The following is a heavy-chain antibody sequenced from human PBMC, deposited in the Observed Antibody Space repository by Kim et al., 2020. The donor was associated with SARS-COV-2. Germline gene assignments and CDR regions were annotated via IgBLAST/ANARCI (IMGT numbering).Heavy chain of an antibody. CDR1: GGSFSGYY. Sequence: SETLSLTCAVYGGSFSGYYWSWIRQPPGKGLEWIGEINHSGSTNYNPSLKSRVTISVDTSKNQFSLKLSSVTAADTAVYYCASRPRVAAPYYFDYWGQGTLVTVSS. D-gene: IGHD2-15*01. J-gene: IGHJ4*02. CDR3: ASRPRVAAPYYFDY. CDR2: INHSGST. V-gene: IGHV4-34*01.